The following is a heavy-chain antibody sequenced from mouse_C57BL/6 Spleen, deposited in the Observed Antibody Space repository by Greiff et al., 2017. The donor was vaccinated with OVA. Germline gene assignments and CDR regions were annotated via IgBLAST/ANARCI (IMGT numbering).Heavy chain of an antibody. CDR3: ARETTVVATRWYFDV. D-gene: IGHD1-1*01. Sequence: VQLQQSGADLARPGASVKMSCKASGYTFTSYTMHWVKQRPGQGLEWIGYINPSSGYTKYNQKFKDKATLTADKSSSTAYMQLSSLTSEDSAVYYCARETTVVATRWYFDVWGTGTTVTVSS. CDR2: INPSSGYT. J-gene: IGHJ1*03. V-gene: IGHV1-4*01. CDR1: GYTFTSYT.